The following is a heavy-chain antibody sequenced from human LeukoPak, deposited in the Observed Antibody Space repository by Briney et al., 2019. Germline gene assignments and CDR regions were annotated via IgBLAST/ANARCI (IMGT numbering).Heavy chain of an antibody. D-gene: IGHD3-9*01. CDR3: ARGGYFDILTGYYQTQYYYPMDV. CDR1: GFTFSSYA. V-gene: IGHV3-30*04. Sequence: GRSLRLSCAASGFTFSSYAIHWVRQAPGKGLEWVAVTSYDGDNKYYADSVKGRFTISRDNSKNTLYLEMNSLRAEDTAVYYCARGGYFDILTGYYQTQYYYPMDVWGRGTTVTVSS. CDR2: TSYDGDNK. J-gene: IGHJ6*02.